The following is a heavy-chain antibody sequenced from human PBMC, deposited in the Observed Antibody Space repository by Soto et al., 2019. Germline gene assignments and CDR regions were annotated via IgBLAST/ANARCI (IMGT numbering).Heavy chain of an antibody. D-gene: IGHD3-3*01. Sequence: GGSLRLSCVASGFMFPSFAMSWVRQAPGKGLEWVSAVSDSGGSVFYADSVRGRFTISRDNSKNTVYLVLNSLRAEDTAMYYCAKAIFGDTQFQLHPVSNWGQGTLVTVSS. V-gene: IGHV3-23*01. CDR2: VSDSGGSV. CDR3: AKAIFGDTQFQLHPVSN. CDR1: GFMFPSFA. J-gene: IGHJ4*02.